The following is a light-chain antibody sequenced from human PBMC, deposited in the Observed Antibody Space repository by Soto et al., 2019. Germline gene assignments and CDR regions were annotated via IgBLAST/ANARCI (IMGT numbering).Light chain of an antibody. V-gene: IGKV3-15*01. J-gene: IGKJ1*01. CDR3: QQYNNWPRT. CDR2: GAS. CDR1: QSVSSN. Sequence: EIVMTQSPGTLSVSPGERATLSCRASQSVSSNLAWYQQKPGQAPSLLIYGASTRATGISARFSGSGSGTEFAPTISSLQSEDFAVYYCQQYNNWPRTFGQGTKVDIK.